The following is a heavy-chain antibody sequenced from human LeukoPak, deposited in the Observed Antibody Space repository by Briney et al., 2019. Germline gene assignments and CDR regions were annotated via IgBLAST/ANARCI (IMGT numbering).Heavy chain of an antibody. J-gene: IGHJ5*02. Sequence: SGGSLRLSCAASGFTFSSYAMSWVRQAPGKGLEWVSAISGSGGSTYYADSVKGRFTIFRDNSKNTLYLQMNSLRAEDTAVYYCAKDPKGYEQLNWFDPWGQGTLVTVSS. CDR2: ISGSGGST. CDR3: AKDPKGYEQLNWFDP. V-gene: IGHV3-23*01. CDR1: GFTFSSYA. D-gene: IGHD5-12*01.